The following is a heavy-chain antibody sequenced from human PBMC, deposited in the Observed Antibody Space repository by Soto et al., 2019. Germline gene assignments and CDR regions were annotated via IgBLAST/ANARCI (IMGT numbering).Heavy chain of an antibody. D-gene: IGHD2-8*02. CDR1: GFTFSSYA. J-gene: IGHJ6*03. Sequence: EVQLLESGGGLEQPGGSLRLSCVASGFTFSSYAMSWVRQAPGKGLEWVSGMSGSNDNIHYADCVKGRFTISRDNSKNSLYLQMSSLRAEDTAVYYCAKVLYWGSGSSRDMDVWGKGTTVTVSS. CDR2: MSGSNDNI. V-gene: IGHV3-23*01. CDR3: AKVLYWGSGSSRDMDV.